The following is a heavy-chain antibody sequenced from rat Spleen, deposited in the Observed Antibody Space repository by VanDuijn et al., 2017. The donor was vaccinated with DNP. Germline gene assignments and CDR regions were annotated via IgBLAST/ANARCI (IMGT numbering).Heavy chain of an antibody. Sequence: EVQLVESGGGLVQPGRSLKLSCVASGFTFSAYWMFRVRQAPGKGLEWVASINTVGGSTYYPDSVKGRFTISRDNAENTVYLKMNSLRSEDTATYYCASWSPIAPISTSNYWGQGVMVTVSS. D-gene: IGHD1-2*01. CDR3: ASWSPIAPISTSNY. J-gene: IGHJ2*01. CDR1: GFTFSAYW. CDR2: INTVGGST. V-gene: IGHV5-58*01.